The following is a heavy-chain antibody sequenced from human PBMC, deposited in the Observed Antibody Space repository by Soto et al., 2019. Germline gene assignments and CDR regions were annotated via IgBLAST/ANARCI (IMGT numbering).Heavy chain of an antibody. D-gene: IGHD3-10*01. CDR2: IYYSGST. Sequence: QVQLQESGPGLVKPSETLSLTCTVSGGSISSYFWSWLRQPPGKGLEWIGYIYYSGSTDYNPSLKSRVTISLDTSKNQFSLKLRSVTAADTAVYYCARDEFGEAHDTFEIWGQGTMVTVSS. CDR3: ARDEFGEAHDTFEI. J-gene: IGHJ3*02. CDR1: GGSISSYF. V-gene: IGHV4-59*01.